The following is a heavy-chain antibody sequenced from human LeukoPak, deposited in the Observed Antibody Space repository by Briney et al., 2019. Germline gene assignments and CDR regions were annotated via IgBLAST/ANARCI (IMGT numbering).Heavy chain of an antibody. J-gene: IGHJ4*02. CDR2: IPYSGRT. Sequence: SETLSLARTVSGGSISSYYWSWVRQPPRKGLGWVTYIPYSGRTHYNPPLKSRVTISVDTSKNQFSLKLSSVTAADTAVYYCASQTALPYFDLLLGDGPGYFDYWGQGTLVTVSS. V-gene: IGHV4-59*08. D-gene: IGHD3-9*01. CDR3: ASQTALPYFDLLLGDGPGYFDY. CDR1: GGSISSYY.